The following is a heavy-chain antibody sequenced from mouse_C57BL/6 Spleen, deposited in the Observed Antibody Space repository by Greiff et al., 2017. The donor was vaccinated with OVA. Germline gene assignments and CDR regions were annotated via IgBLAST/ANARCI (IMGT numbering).Heavy chain of an antibody. Sequence: EVKLMESGPGLVKPSQSLSLTCSVTGYSITSGYYWNWIRQFPGNKLEWMGYISYDGSNNYNPSLKNRISITRDTSKNQFFLKLNSVTTEDTATYYCAREGTVVAHWYFDVWGTGTTVTVSS. D-gene: IGHD1-1*01. J-gene: IGHJ1*03. V-gene: IGHV3-6*01. CDR2: ISYDGSN. CDR1: GYSITSGYY. CDR3: AREGTVVAHWYFDV.